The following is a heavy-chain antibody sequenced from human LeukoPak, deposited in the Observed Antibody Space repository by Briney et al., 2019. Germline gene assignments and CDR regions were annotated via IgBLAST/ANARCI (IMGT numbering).Heavy chain of an antibody. J-gene: IGHJ3*02. D-gene: IGHD4-23*01. CDR3: ARQLLTTVVTRAFDI. V-gene: IGHV1-8*01. Sequence: ASVKLSCKASGYTFTSYDINWVRQATGQGLEWMGWMNPKSGKTGYAQKFQGRVTMTTDTSTSTAYMELRSLRSDDPAVYYCARQLLTTVVTRAFDIWGQGTMVTVSS. CDR2: MNPKSGKT. CDR1: GYTFTSYD.